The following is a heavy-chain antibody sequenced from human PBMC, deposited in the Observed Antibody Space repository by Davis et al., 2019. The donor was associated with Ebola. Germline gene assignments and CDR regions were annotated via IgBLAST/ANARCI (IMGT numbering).Heavy chain of an antibody. D-gene: IGHD2-21*01. CDR2: IYPGDSDT. CDR1: GYNFNNYW. Sequence: KVSCKAYGYNFNNYWIAWVRQMPGKGLEWMGIIYPGDSDTRYSPSFQGQVTISADQSINTVHLQWSSLKASDSATYYCARRPAVIMAGMDVWGKGTTVTVSS. V-gene: IGHV5-51*01. CDR3: ARRPAVIMAGMDV. J-gene: IGHJ6*03.